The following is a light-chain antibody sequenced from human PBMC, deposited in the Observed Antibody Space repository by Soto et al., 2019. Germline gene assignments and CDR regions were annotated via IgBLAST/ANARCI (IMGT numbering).Light chain of an antibody. CDR3: LLYYGGSVV. CDR2: STG. CDR1: TGAVTSGYY. J-gene: IGLJ3*02. Sequence: QAVVTQEPSLTVSPGGTVTLTCASRTGAVTSGYYPNWFQQKPGQAPRALIYSTGNKHSWTPARFSGSLLGGKAALTLSGVQPEDEAEYYCLLYYGGSVVFGGGTKVTVL. V-gene: IGLV7-43*01.